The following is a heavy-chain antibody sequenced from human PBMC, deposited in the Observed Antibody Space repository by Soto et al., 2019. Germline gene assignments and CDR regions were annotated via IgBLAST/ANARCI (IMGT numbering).Heavy chain of an antibody. D-gene: IGHD3-16*01. V-gene: IGHV3-15*07. CDR2: IKSKTDGGTT. Sequence: EVQLVESGGGLVKPGGSLRLSCAGSGFIFSNAWMNWVRQAPGKGLEWVGRIKSKTDGGTTDYAAPVKGRFTISRDDSKPTLHLEMNSLKTEDTAMYYCVTLPWGWGQGTLVTVSS. CDR1: GFIFSNAW. J-gene: IGHJ4*02. CDR3: VTLPWG.